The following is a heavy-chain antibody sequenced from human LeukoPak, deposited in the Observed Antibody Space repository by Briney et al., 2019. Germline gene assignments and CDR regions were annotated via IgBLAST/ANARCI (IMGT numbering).Heavy chain of an antibody. V-gene: IGHV3-30*04. J-gene: IGHJ3*01. CDR2: ISYDGSNK. D-gene: IGHD6-13*01. CDR3: ARVLSSSEKSDY. CDR1: GFTFSSYA. Sequence: PGRSLRLSCAASGFTFSSYAMHWVRQAPGKGLEWVAVISYDGSNKYYADSVKGRFTISRDNSKNTLYLQMNSLRAEDTAVYYCARVLSSSEKSDYWGQGTMVTVSS.